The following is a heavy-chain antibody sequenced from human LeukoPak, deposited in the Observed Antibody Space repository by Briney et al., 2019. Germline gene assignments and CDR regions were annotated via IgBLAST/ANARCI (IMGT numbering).Heavy chain of an antibody. Sequence: GGSLRLSCAASGFTFDDYGMSWVRQAPGKGLEWVSAISGSGGSTYYADSVKGRFTISRDNSKNTLYLQMNSLRAEDTAVYYCAKDTRYSSSWYGGFDYWGQGTLVTVSS. CDR3: AKDTRYSSSWYGGFDY. V-gene: IGHV3-23*01. CDR1: GFTFDDYG. CDR2: ISGSGGST. J-gene: IGHJ4*02. D-gene: IGHD6-13*01.